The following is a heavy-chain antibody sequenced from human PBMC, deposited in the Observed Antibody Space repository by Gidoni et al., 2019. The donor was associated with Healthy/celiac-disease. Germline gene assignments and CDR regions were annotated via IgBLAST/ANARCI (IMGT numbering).Heavy chain of an antibody. Sequence: QVQLVQSGAEVKKPGASVKVSCKASGYTFTGYYMHWVRQAPGQGLEWMGWINPNSGGTTYAQKFQGWVTMTRDTSISTAYMELSRLRSDDTAVYYCARGSSSWYAALGYYYGMDVWGQGTTVTVSS. CDR2: INPNSGGT. CDR1: GYTFTGYY. CDR3: ARGSSSWYAALGYYYGMDV. D-gene: IGHD6-13*01. V-gene: IGHV1-2*04. J-gene: IGHJ6*02.